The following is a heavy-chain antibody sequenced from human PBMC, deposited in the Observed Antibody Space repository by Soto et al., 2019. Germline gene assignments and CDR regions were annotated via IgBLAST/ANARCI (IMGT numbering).Heavy chain of an antibody. CDR2: VSSGGGT. D-gene: IGHD2-15*01. J-gene: IGHJ4*02. CDR1: GFTFSTYA. Sequence: GSLRLSCAASGFTFSTYAMGWVRQAPGKGLEWVSVVSSGGGTHYADFVKGRFTVSRDNSKNTLSLQMNSLRADDTAVYYCAKRRGAGGHFDYWGQGALVTVSS. CDR3: AKRRGAGGHFDY. V-gene: IGHV3-23*01.